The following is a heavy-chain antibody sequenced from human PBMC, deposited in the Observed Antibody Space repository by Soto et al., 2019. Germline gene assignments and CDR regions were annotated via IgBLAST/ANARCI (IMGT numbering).Heavy chain of an antibody. D-gene: IGHD4-17*01. J-gene: IGHJ3*01. Sequence: PGGSLRLSCAASGFTFSTYAMNWVRQAPGKGLEWVSAINAGGGSTYYTDSVNGRFTISRDNSINMLYLQMNSLRTEDTAVYYCAHPRGYGVFDAYDFWGQGAMVTV. CDR3: AHPRGYGVFDAYDF. CDR1: GFTFSTYA. CDR2: INAGGGST. V-gene: IGHV3-23*01.